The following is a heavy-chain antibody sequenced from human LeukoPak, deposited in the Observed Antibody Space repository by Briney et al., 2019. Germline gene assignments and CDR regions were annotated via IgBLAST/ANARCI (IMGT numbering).Heavy chain of an antibody. D-gene: IGHD1-1*01. Sequence: VASVKVSCKASGYTSTSYDINWVRQATGQGLEWMGWMNPNSGNTGYAQKFQDRVIMTRNTSISTVSMELSSLRSDDTAVYYCARGLNWNGGNMDVWGKGTTVTVSS. CDR2: MNPNSGNT. J-gene: IGHJ6*03. CDR1: GYTSTSYD. CDR3: ARGLNWNGGNMDV. V-gene: IGHV1-8*01.